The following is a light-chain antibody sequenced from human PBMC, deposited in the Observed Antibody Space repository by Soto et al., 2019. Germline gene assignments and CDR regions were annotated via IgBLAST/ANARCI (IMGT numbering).Light chain of an antibody. V-gene: IGKV3-15*01. CDR1: QSVSSN. CDR3: KQYNNWAAVDT. Sequence: EIVMTQSPATRSVSPGQRATLSCRASQSVSSNLAWNQQKPGQVPRLLIYGASTRATGIPARFSGGGAGTDFTSTISRLQSEDVAYYYCKQYNNWAAVDTFAQGTHVDIK. J-gene: IGKJ2*01. CDR2: GAS.